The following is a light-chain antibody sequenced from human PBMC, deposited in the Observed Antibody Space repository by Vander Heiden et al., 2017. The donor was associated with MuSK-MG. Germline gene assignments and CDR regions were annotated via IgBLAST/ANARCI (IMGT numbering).Light chain of an antibody. Sequence: QAVVTQEPSLTVSPGGTVTLTCGSSTGSVTSGHSPYWFQQKPGQAHRTLIYDTTNKHAWTPARFSGSLLGGKAALTLSGAQPEDEADYYCLLSYSGARVFGGGTKLTVL. CDR2: DTT. V-gene: IGLV7-46*01. CDR3: LLSYSGARV. CDR1: TGSVTSGHS. J-gene: IGLJ2*01.